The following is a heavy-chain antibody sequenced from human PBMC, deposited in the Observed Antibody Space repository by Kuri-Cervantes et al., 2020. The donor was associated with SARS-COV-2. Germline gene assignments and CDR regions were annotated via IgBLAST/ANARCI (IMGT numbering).Heavy chain of an antibody. J-gene: IGHJ4*02. D-gene: IGHD1-26*01. CDR1: GYPFSSFG. V-gene: IGHV1-18*01. CDR2: ISDYNGHT. CDR3: ARVGATRGACDY. Sequence: ASVKVSCKTSGYPFSSFGIGWVRQAPGQGLEWVGWISDYNGHTNYAQKFQGRVTMTTDTSTSTAYMELRSLRSDDTAVYYCARVGATRGACDYWGQGTLVTVSS.